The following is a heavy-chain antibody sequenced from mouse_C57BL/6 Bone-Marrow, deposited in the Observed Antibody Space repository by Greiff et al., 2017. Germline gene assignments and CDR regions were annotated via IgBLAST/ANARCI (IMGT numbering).Heavy chain of an antibody. CDR1: GYTFTSYW. CDR3: ARRGYYGYDDY. Sequence: QVQLQQSGAELVKPGASVQLSCKASGYTFTSYWMHWVKQRPGRGLVWIGRIDPNSGGTKYNETFKSKATLTVDKPYSTAYMQLSSLTSEDSAVYYCARRGYYGYDDYWGQGTTRTVSS. D-gene: IGHD2-2*01. CDR2: IDPNSGGT. J-gene: IGHJ2*01. V-gene: IGHV1-72*01.